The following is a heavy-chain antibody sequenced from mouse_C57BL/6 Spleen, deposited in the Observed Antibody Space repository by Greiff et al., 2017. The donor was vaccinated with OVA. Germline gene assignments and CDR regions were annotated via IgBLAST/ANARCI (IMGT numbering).Heavy chain of an antibody. Sequence: QVQLQQSGAELVRPGTSVKVSCKASGYAFTNYLIEWVKQRPGQGLEWIGVINPGSGGTNYNEKFKGKATLTADKSSSTAYMQLSSRTSEDSSVYFCGRDSNYPFAYWGQGTLVTVSA. D-gene: IGHD2-5*01. CDR3: GRDSNYPFAY. V-gene: IGHV1-54*01. J-gene: IGHJ3*01. CDR1: GYAFTNYL. CDR2: INPGSGGT.